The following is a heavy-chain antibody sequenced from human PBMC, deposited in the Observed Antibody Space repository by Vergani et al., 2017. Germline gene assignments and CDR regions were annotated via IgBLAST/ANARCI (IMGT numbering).Heavy chain of an antibody. CDR2: IYSGGGT. Sequence: EVQLVESGGGLIQPGGSLRLSCAASGFTVSSNYMSWVRQAPGKGLEWVSVIYSGGGTDYADSVKGRFTISRGNSKNTLYLQMSSLRAEDTAVYYCARDGRDSSSWYVGFDIWGQGTMVTVSS. V-gene: IGHV3-53*01. J-gene: IGHJ3*02. CDR3: ARDGRDSSSWYVGFDI. CDR1: GFTVSSNY. D-gene: IGHD6-13*01.